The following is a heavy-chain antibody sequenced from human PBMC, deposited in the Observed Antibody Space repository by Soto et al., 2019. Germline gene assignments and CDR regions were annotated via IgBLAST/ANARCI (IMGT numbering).Heavy chain of an antibody. D-gene: IGHD4-17*01. Sequence: QIHLVQSGGEVKKPGASVQGSFKTSGYTFTTYGISWGRQAPGQGREWMGWITPFNDNTNYAQKLQGRVTMTTDTSKNTAYLELRRLTSDDTAVYYCARTDKCDYVTPRDHWGKGTLVTVSS. V-gene: IGHV1-18*01. CDR1: GYTFTTYG. CDR2: ITPFNDNT. J-gene: IGHJ4*02. CDR3: ARTDKCDYVTPRDH.